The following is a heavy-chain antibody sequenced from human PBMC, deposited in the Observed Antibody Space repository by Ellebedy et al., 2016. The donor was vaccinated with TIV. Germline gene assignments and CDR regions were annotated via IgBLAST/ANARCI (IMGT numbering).Heavy chain of an antibody. CDR2: ISANGRDT. CDR1: GFTFSSYA. J-gene: IGHJ4*02. D-gene: IGHD3-22*01. CDR3: AKGSYHESSGFDPTGFDY. Sequence: GESLKISCAVSGFTFSSYAMSWVRQFPGMGLQWVSSISANGRDTYHADSVKGRFTISRDNSRKTLFLQMSSLRVEDTAVYFCAKGSYHESSGFDPTGFDYWGQGTLVPVSS. V-gene: IGHV3-23*01.